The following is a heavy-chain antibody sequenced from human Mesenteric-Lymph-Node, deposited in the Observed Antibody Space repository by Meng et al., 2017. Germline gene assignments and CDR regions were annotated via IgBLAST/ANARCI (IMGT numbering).Heavy chain of an antibody. CDR2: IWYDGSNK. Sequence: GESLKISCAASGFTFSSYGMHWVRQAPGKGLEWVAVIWYDGSNKYYADSVKGRFTISRDNSKNTLYLQMNSLRAEDTAVYYCARGRDGYNCDYWGQGTLVTVSS. J-gene: IGHJ4*02. CDR3: ARGRDGYNCDY. D-gene: IGHD5-24*01. V-gene: IGHV3-33*01. CDR1: GFTFSSYG.